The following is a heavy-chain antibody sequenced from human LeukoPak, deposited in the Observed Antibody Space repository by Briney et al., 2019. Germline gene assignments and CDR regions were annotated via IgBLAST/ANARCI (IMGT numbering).Heavy chain of an antibody. J-gene: IGHJ4*02. Sequence: GGSLRLSCAASGFTVSSNYMSWVRQAPGKGLEWGSVIYSGGSTYYADSVKGRSTISRDNSKNTLYLQMNSLRAEDTAVYYCARDLMSVRSDGYYFDYWGQGTLVTVSS. V-gene: IGHV3-53*01. D-gene: IGHD3-10*01. CDR1: GFTVSSNY. CDR3: ARDLMSVRSDGYYFDY. CDR2: IYSGGST.